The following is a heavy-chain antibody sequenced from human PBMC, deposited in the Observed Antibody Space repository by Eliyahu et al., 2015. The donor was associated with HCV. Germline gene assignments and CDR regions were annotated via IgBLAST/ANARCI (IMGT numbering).Heavy chain of an antibody. V-gene: IGHV3-7*01. CDR1: GFTFSNYW. D-gene: IGHD3/OR15-3a*01. J-gene: IGHJ5*02. CDR3: ARALGPDYNFWTGYYESGWFDP. CDR2: IKQDGSEK. Sequence: AASGFTFSNYWMSWVRQAPGKGLEWVANIKQDGSEKYYVDSVKGRFTISRDNAKNSLYLQMNSLRADDTALYYCARALGPDYNFWTGYYESGWFDPWGQGTLVTVSS.